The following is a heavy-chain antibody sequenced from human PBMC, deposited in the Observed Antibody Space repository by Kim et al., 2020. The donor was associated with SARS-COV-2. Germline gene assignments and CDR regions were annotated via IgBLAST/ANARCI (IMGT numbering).Heavy chain of an antibody. CDR3: ARGDISYYFDY. V-gene: IGHV4-31*02. J-gene: IGHJ4*02. D-gene: IGHD2-15*01. Sequence: YYNPSLKGRVTISVDTSKNQFSLKLSSVTAADTAVYYCARGDISYYFDYWGQGTLVTVSS.